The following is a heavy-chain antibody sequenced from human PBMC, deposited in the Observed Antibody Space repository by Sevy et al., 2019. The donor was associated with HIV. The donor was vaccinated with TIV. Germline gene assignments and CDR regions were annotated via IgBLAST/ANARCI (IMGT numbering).Heavy chain of an antibody. CDR3: ARDLKFYDYGDYGPAFNPDY. CDR2: IWFDGSNE. J-gene: IGHJ4*02. Sequence: GGSLRLSCAASGFTFSTYGMHWVRQAPGKGLEWLAVIWFDGSNEYYADSVKGRFTISRDIAKHTLHLQMNNLRAEDTAVYYCARDLKFYDYGDYGPAFNPDYWGRGTLVTVSS. V-gene: IGHV3-33*01. D-gene: IGHD4-17*01. CDR1: GFTFSTYG.